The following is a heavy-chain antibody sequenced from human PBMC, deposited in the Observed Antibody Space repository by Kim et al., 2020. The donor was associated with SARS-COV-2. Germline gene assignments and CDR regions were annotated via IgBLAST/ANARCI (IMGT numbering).Heavy chain of an antibody. J-gene: IGHJ4*02. CDR3: AKDREEQPADY. V-gene: IGHV3-30*18. D-gene: IGHD6-13*01. CDR1: GFTFSSYG. CDR2: ISYDGSNK. Sequence: GGSLRLSCAASGFTFSSYGMHWVRQAPGKGLEWVAVISYDGSNKYYADSVKGRYTISRDNSKNTLYLQMNSLRAEDTAVYYCAKDREEQPADYWGQGTL.